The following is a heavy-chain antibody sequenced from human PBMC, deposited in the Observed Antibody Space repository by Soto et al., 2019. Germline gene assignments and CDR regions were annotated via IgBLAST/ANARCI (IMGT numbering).Heavy chain of an antibody. V-gene: IGHV1-2*02. Sequence: QVRLVQSGAEVNKPGASVKVTCKPSGYTFTDAYIHWVRQAPGQGLEWLGWINPKNGGTNYAQKFQGRVTMTRDTSSSTAFMELSSLNSNDTVVYYCAREEGTELDFWGQGTLVTVSS. CDR1: GYTFTDAY. CDR2: INPKNGGT. D-gene: IGHD1-7*01. J-gene: IGHJ4*02. CDR3: AREEGTELDF.